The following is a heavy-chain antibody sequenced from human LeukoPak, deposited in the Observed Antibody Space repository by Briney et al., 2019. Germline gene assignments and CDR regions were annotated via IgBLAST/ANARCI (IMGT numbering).Heavy chain of an antibody. CDR3: AKDRPKYYYDSSALFTASRAFDI. Sequence: GGSLRLSCAASGFTVSSNYMSWVRQAPGKGLEWVSAISGSGGSTYYADSVKGRFTISRDNSKNTLYLQMNSLRAEDTAVYYCAKDRPKYYYDSSALFTASRAFDIWGQGTMVTVSS. D-gene: IGHD3-22*01. CDR1: GFTVSSNY. J-gene: IGHJ3*02. V-gene: IGHV3-23*01. CDR2: ISGSGGST.